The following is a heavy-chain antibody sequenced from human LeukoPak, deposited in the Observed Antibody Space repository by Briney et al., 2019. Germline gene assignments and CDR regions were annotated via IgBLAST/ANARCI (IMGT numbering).Heavy chain of an antibody. Sequence: GGSLRLSCAASGFTFDDYGMSWVRQAPGKGLEWVSGINWNGGSTGYEDSVKGRFTISRDNAKNSLYLQMNSLRAEDTALYYCAAIWFGELDAFDIWGQGTMVTVSS. D-gene: IGHD3-10*01. CDR2: INWNGGST. J-gene: IGHJ3*02. CDR1: GFTFDDYG. V-gene: IGHV3-20*04. CDR3: AAIWFGELDAFDI.